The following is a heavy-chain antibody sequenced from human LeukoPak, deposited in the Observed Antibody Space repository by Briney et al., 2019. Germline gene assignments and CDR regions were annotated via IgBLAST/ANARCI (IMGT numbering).Heavy chain of an antibody. J-gene: IGHJ4*02. CDR3: TTARNMVRGVIPLDY. CDR1: GFTFSNAW. D-gene: IGHD3-10*01. V-gene: IGHV3-15*01. Sequence: PGGSLRLSCAASGFTFSNAWMSWVRQAPGKGLEWVGRIRSKTDGGTTDYAAPVKGRFTIARDDTKNKMYLQMNSLKTGDTAVYYCTTARNMVRGVIPLDYWGQGTLVTVSS. CDR2: IRSKTDGGTT.